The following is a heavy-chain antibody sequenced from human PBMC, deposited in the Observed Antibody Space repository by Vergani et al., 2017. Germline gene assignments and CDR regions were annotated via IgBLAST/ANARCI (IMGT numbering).Heavy chain of an antibody. J-gene: IGHJ1*01. CDR2: ISYDGTQK. CDR1: GFTSSYYG. D-gene: IGHD1-1*01. CDR3: ATKSCGTPGCQIGYFRE. V-gene: IGHV3-30*03. Sequence: QVHLVESGGGVVQPGRSLRLSCVVSGFTSSYYGMHWVRQAPGKGLEWVAVISYDGTQKDYADSVKGRFTISRDNSKCTLYLQMNSLRTEDTAVYYCATKSCGTPGCQIGYFREWGQGTLVTVSS.